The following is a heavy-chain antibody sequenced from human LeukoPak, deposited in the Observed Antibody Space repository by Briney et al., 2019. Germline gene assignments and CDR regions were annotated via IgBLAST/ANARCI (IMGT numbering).Heavy chain of an antibody. D-gene: IGHD3-22*01. CDR3: ASSPRDYYDSSGYYNPLYY. Sequence: SETLSLTCTVSGGSISSGSYYWSWIRQPAGKGLEWIGRIYTSGSTNYNPSLKSRVTISVDTSKNQFSLKLSPVTAADTAVYYCASSPRDYYDSSGYYNPLYYWGQGTLVTVSS. CDR1: GGSISSGSYY. V-gene: IGHV4-61*02. CDR2: IYTSGST. J-gene: IGHJ4*02.